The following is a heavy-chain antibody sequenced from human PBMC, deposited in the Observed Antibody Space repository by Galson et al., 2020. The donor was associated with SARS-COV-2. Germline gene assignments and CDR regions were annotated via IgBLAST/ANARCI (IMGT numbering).Heavy chain of an antibody. CDR3: ARDFGDYSLDS. Sequence: GGSLRLSCATSGFTFSRDTMHWVRQAPGKGLEWVASILYDGSNKNYAASVKGRFAISRDNSKNTLDLQLNSLRAEDTALYYCARDFGDYSLDSWGLGTLVTVSS. V-gene: IGHV3-30*09. CDR1: GFTFSRDT. D-gene: IGHD2-21*02. J-gene: IGHJ4*02. CDR2: ILYDGSNK.